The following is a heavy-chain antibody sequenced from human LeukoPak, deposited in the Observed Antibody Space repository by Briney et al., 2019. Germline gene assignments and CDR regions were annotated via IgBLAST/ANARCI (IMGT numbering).Heavy chain of an antibody. CDR2: IYSGGST. CDR3: ASGWLQFQFDY. J-gene: IGHJ4*02. Sequence: GGSLRLSCAASGFTFSDYYMSWVRQAPGKGLEWVSVIYSGGSTYYADSVKGRFTISRDNSKNTLYLQMNSLRAEDTAVYYCASGWLQFQFDYWGQGTLVTVSS. CDR1: GFTFSDYY. D-gene: IGHD5-24*01. V-gene: IGHV3-53*01.